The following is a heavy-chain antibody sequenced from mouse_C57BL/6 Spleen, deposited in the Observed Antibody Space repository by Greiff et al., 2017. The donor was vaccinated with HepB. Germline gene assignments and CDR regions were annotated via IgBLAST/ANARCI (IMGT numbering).Heavy chain of an antibody. Sequence: EVMLVESGPELVKPGASVKISCKASGYSFTGYYMHWVKQSSEKSLEWIGEINPSTGGTSYNQKFKGKATLTVDKSSSTAYMQLKSLTSEDSAVYYCARPRGSSWFAYWGQGTLVTVSA. D-gene: IGHD1-1*01. CDR3: ARPRGSSWFAY. V-gene: IGHV1-43*01. CDR1: GYSFTGYY. CDR2: INPSTGGT. J-gene: IGHJ3*01.